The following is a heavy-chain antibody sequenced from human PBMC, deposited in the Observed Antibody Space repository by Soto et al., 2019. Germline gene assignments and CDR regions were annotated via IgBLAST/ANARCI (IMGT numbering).Heavy chain of an antibody. CDR3: AKSRDLGDRYDVFNV. Sequence: EVDLLESGGGLVQPGGSLRLSCAASGFIFSSFAMSWVRQAPGKGLAWVSGLSGSGGRTYYTDSVKGRFTISRDNSKNTLYLQINSVRTEDTAIYYCAKSRDLGDRYDVFNVWGQGTMVTVSS. CDR1: GFIFSSFA. V-gene: IGHV3-23*01. CDR2: LSGSGGRT. D-gene: IGHD4-17*01. J-gene: IGHJ3*01.